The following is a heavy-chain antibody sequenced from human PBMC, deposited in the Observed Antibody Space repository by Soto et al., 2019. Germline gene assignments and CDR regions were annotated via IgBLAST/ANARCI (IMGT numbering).Heavy chain of an antibody. CDR1: GGSISSGDYT. D-gene: IGHD3-3*01. V-gene: IGHV4-30-4*01. Sequence: SETLSLTCTVSGGSISSGDYTWSWVRQSPGKGLEWIGHIYNSGITYYNPSLKSRVVISIVTSRNQFSLRLNSLTAADRAVYFCARGVTVFGLVSRFWFDPWGQGTVVTVSS. CDR3: ARGVTVFGLVSRFWFDP. CDR2: IYNSGIT. J-gene: IGHJ5*02.